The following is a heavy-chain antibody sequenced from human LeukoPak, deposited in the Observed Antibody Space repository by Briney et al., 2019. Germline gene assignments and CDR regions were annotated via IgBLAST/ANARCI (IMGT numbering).Heavy chain of an antibody. D-gene: IGHD1-20*01. CDR1: GYSISRGYY. V-gene: IGHV4-38-2*01. Sequence: SETLSLTCGVSGYSISRGYYWAWIRQPPGKGLEWIGTIYHIGSTYYNPSLESRVTISVDTSKNEFSLNLNSVTAADTAVYYCARAGWIITSGIDYWGQGALVTVSS. CDR2: IYHIGST. CDR3: ARAGWIITSGIDY. J-gene: IGHJ4*02.